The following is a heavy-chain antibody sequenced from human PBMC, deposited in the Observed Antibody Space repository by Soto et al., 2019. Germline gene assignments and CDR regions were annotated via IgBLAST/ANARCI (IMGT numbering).Heavy chain of an antibody. CDR2: IYYSGST. Sequence: SETLSLTCTVSGGSISSGDYYWSWIRQPPGKGLEWIGYIYYSGSTYYNPSLKSRVTISVDTSKNQFSLKLSSVTAADTAVYYCARDGMVRGFDYWGQGTLVTVSS. D-gene: IGHD3-10*01. CDR3: ARDGMVRGFDY. J-gene: IGHJ4*02. CDR1: GGSISSGDYY. V-gene: IGHV4-30-4*01.